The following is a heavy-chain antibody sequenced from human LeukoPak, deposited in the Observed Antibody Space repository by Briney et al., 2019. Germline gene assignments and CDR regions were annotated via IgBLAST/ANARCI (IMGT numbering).Heavy chain of an antibody. V-gene: IGHV4-39*01. Sequence: SETLSLTCTASGGSISSSSHYWGWIRQPPGKGLEWIGSIYYSGSTYYNPSLKSRVTISVDTSKNQFSLKLSSVTAADTAVYYCARQSTNYYFDYWGQGTLVTVSS. CDR1: GGSISSSSHY. CDR3: ARQSTNYYFDY. J-gene: IGHJ4*02. CDR2: IYYSGST. D-gene: IGHD2-8*01.